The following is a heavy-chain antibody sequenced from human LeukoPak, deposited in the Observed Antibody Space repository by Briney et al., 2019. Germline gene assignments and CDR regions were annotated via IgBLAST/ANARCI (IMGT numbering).Heavy chain of an antibody. J-gene: IGHJ4*02. V-gene: IGHV4-30-2*01. CDR3: AREVGYYDSSGCLGRFDY. CDR2: IYHSGSGST. D-gene: IGHD3-22*01. CDR1: GGSISSGGHS. Sequence: PSETLSLTCTVSGGSISSGGHSWSWIRQPPGKGLEWIGYIYHSGSGSTYYNPSLKSRVTISIDKSKNQFSLKLNSVTAADTAVYYCAREVGYYDSSGCLGRFDYWGQGTLVTVSS.